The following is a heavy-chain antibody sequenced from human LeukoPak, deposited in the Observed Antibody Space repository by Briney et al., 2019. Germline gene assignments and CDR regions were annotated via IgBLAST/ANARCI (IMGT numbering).Heavy chain of an antibody. CDR3: ASWRIAAAGPPFDY. D-gene: IGHD6-13*01. J-gene: IGHJ4*02. V-gene: IGHV3-30*04. CDR1: GFTFSSYA. Sequence: GSPRLSCAASGFTFSSYAMHWVRQAPGKGLEWVAVISYDGSNKYYADSVKGRFTISRDNSKNTLYLQMNSLRAEDTAVYYCASWRIAAAGPPFDYWGQGTLVTVSS. CDR2: ISYDGSNK.